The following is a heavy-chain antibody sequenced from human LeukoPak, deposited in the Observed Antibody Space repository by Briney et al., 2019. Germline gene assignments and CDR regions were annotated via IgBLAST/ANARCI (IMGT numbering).Heavy chain of an antibody. D-gene: IGHD6-13*01. Sequence: PGGSLRLSCAASGFTFSSYGMHWVRQAPGKGLEWVAVIWYDGSNKYYADSVKGRFTISRDNSKNTLYLQMNSLRAEDTAVYYCARDQGSSSSSIPIDAFDIWGQGTMVTVSS. J-gene: IGHJ3*02. CDR3: ARDQGSSSSSIPIDAFDI. V-gene: IGHV3-33*01. CDR2: IWYDGSNK. CDR1: GFTFSSYG.